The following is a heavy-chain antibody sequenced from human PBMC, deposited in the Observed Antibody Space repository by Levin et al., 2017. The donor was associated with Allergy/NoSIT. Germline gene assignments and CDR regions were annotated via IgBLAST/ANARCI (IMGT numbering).Heavy chain of an antibody. CDR1: GYSFSSYW. D-gene: IGHD2-2*01. V-gene: IGHV5-51*01. CDR2: IYPSDSDT. CDR3: ARHMVPAARATSMDV. Sequence: GESLKISCQGSGYSFSSYWIVWVRQMPGKGLEWMGIIYPSDSDTRYSPSFQGQVTISADKSVNTAYLQWSSLKASDTAIYYCARHMVPAARATSMDVWGPGTTVTVSS. J-gene: IGHJ6*02.